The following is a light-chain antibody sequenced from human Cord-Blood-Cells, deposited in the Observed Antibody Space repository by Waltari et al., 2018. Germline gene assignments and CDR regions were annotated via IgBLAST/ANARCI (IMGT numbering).Light chain of an antibody. Sequence: QSALTQPPSASGSPGQSVTIPCTGTSSDVGGYNYVSRYQQHPGKAPKLMIYEVIKRPSGVPDRFSGSKSGNTASLTVSGLQAEDEADYYCSSYAGSNNYVFGTGTKVTVL. CDR1: SSDVGGYNY. V-gene: IGLV2-8*01. CDR2: EVI. CDR3: SSYAGSNNYV. J-gene: IGLJ1*01.